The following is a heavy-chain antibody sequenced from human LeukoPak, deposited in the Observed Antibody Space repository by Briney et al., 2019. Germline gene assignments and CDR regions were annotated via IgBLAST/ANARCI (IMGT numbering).Heavy chain of an antibody. CDR2: IYYSGST. D-gene: IGHD6-19*01. Sequence: SETLSLTCTVSGGSISSSSYYWGWIRQPPGKGLEWIASIYYSGSTYYNPSLKSRVTISVDTSKNQSSLKLSSVTAADTAVYYCARGVWLVNFDYWGQGTLVTVSS. V-gene: IGHV4-39*07. CDR3: ARGVWLVNFDY. CDR1: GGSISSSSYY. J-gene: IGHJ4*02.